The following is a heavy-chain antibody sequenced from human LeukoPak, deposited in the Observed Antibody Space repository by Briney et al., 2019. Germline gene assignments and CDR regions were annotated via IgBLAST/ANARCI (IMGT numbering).Heavy chain of an antibody. J-gene: IGHJ6*03. CDR1: GGSFSGYY. CDR3: ARDVRDGYNFYYYYYYYMDV. V-gene: IGHV4-34*01. D-gene: IGHD5-24*01. CDR2: INHSGST. Sequence: SETLSLTCAVYGGSFSGYYWSWIRQPPGEGLEWIGEINHSGSTNYNPSLKSRVTISVDTSKNQFSLKLSSVTAADTAVYYCARDVRDGYNFYYYYYYYMDVWGKGTTVTVSS.